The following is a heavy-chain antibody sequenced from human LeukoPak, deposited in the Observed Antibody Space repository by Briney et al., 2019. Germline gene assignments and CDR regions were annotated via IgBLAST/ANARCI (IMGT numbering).Heavy chain of an antibody. J-gene: IGHJ4*02. D-gene: IGHD2-2*01. CDR3: ARDPSRMVVPDSYFDY. CDR1: GFTFSSYA. CDR2: ISYDGSNK. Sequence: PGGSLRLSCAASGFTFSSYAMHWVRQAPGKGLEWVAVISYDGSNKYYADSVKGRFTISRDNSKNTLYLQMNSLRAEDTAVYYCARDPSRMVVPDSYFDYWGQGTLVTVSS. V-gene: IGHV3-30-3*01.